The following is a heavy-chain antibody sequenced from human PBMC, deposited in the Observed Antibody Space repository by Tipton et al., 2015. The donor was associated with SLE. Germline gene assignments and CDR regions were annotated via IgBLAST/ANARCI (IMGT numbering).Heavy chain of an antibody. D-gene: IGHD6-19*01. CDR2: IDHSRTT. V-gene: IGHV4-4*02. Sequence: LRLSCAVSGLTFSSAWMTWVRQPPGKGLEWIGEIDHSRTTNYNPSLKSRVTISRDTSNNQFSLKLSSVTAADTAVYYCARDHVGQWLTYWYFDLWGRGTLVTVSS. CDR3: ARDHVGQWLTYWYFDL. CDR1: GLTFSSAW. J-gene: IGHJ2*01.